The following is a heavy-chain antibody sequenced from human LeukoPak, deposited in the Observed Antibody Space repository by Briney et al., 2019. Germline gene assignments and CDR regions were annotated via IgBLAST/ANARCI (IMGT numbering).Heavy chain of an antibody. CDR2: INTAANT. J-gene: IGHJ4*02. CDR1: GSAFSNYE. D-gene: IGHD6-19*01. CDR3: ERAPPGTGWLIDH. V-gene: IGHV3-13*04. Sequence: RRCLRLSWSAFGSAFSNYEMVWVRQAAGNGMEWVSAINTAANTYYPDSVTGRFTISRENAKSSLYLQMNTLTVGDTAVYYCERAPPGTGWLIDHWGQGTLVAVSS.